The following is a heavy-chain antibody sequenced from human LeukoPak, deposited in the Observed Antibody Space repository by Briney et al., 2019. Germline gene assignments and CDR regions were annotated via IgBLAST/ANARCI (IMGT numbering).Heavy chain of an antibody. V-gene: IGHV4-39*01. J-gene: IGHJ4*02. CDR2: IYYSGNT. D-gene: IGHD1-26*01. CDR3: ARHPPDSGSYYYFDY. Sequence: SETLSLTCSVSGGSISSSSYYWGWIRQPPGKGLEWIGSIYYSGNTYYNPSLESRVTISVDTSKNQFSLKLSSVTAADTAVYYCARHPPDSGSYYYFDYWGQGTLVTVSS. CDR1: GGSISSSSYY.